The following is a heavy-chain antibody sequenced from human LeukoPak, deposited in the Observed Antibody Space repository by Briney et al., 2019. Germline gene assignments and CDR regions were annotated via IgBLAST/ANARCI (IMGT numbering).Heavy chain of an antibody. CDR2: INLSGST. Sequence: SETLSLTCAVYGGSFSGYYWSWIRQPPGKGLEWIGEINLSGSTHYNTSLKSRVTISVDTSKNQFSLKLSSVSAADTAVYYCAREDHSSIAVAGTQLNAFDIWGQGTMVTVSS. D-gene: IGHD6-19*01. J-gene: IGHJ3*02. V-gene: IGHV4-34*01. CDR1: GGSFSGYY. CDR3: AREDHSSIAVAGTQLNAFDI.